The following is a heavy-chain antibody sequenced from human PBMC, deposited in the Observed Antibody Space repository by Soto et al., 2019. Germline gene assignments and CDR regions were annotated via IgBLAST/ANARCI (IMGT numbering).Heavy chain of an antibody. V-gene: IGHV3-23*01. J-gene: IGHJ4*02. Sequence: EVQLLESGGDLVQPGGSLRLSCAASGFTFSGYVLGWVRQAPGKGLEWVSAISGSGGDTYYADSVKGRFTISRDNSKNTLYLQMNSLRVEDTAVYYCAKRRGEGFFDYWCQGTLVTVSS. CDR1: GFTFSGYV. D-gene: IGHD3-16*01. CDR2: ISGSGGDT. CDR3: AKRRGEGFFDY.